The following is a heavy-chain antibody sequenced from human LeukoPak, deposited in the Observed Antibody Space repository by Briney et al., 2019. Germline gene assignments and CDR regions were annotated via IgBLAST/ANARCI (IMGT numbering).Heavy chain of an antibody. CDR1: GDSVSSNGAA. CDR3: ARGRENWYNALDV. J-gene: IGHJ6*02. CDR2: TYYRSKWYN. V-gene: IGHV6-1*01. Sequence: SQSPSLTCAISGDSVSSNGAAWNWIRQSPSRGLEWLGRTYYRSKWYNDYAVSLKSRITINPDTSKNQFSLQLNSVTPEDTAVYYCARGRENWYNALDVWGQGTTVTVSS. D-gene: IGHD1-1*01.